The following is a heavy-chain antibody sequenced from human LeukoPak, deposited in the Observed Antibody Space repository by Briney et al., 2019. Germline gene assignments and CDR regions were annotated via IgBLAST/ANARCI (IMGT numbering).Heavy chain of an antibody. CDR2: IYYSGST. J-gene: IGHJ4*02. Sequence: SETLSLTCAVYGGSFSGYYWSWIRQPPGKGLEWIGYIYYSGSTNYNPSLKSRVTISVDTSKNQFSLKLSSVTAADTAVYYCARGTTYYYDTPFDYWGQGTLVTVSS. V-gene: IGHV4-59*01. CDR1: GGSFSGYY. CDR3: ARGTTYYYDTPFDY. D-gene: IGHD3-22*01.